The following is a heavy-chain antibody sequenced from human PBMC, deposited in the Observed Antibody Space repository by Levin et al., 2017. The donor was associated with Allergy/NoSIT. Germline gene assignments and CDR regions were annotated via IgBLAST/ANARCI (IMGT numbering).Heavy chain of an antibody. V-gene: IGHV3-30*18. CDR3: AKDRGPDGYFDL. CDR1: GFTFSSYG. D-gene: IGHD3-10*01. CDR2: ISYDGSNK. Sequence: GGSLRLSCAASGFTFSSYGMHWVRQAPGKGLEWVAVISYDGSNKYYADSVKGRFTISRDNSKNTLYLQMNSLRAEDTAVYYCAKDRGPDGYFDLWGRGTLVTVSS. J-gene: IGHJ2*01.